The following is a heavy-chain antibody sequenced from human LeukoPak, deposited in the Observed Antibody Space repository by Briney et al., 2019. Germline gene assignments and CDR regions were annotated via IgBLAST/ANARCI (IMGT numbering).Heavy chain of an antibody. D-gene: IGHD5-12*01. Sequence: GGSLRLSCAASGFTFSSYAMSWVRQAPGKGLEWVSAMRGSGGSTYYADSVKGRFTISRDNSKNTLYLQMNSLRAEDTAVYYCAKGGSNSGYDFLAWPYYYYYMDVWGKGTTVTVSS. CDR3: AKGGSNSGYDFLAWPYYYYYMDV. V-gene: IGHV3-23*01. J-gene: IGHJ6*03. CDR1: GFTFSSYA. CDR2: MRGSGGST.